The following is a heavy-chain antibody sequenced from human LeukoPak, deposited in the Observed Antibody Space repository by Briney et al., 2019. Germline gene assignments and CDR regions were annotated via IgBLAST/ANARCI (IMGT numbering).Heavy chain of an antibody. Sequence: SETLSLTCTVSGGSISSYYWSWIRQPPGKGLEWIGYIYYSGSTNYNPSLKSRVTISVDTSKNQFSLKLSSVTAADTAVYCCARGGGYYYYMDVWGKGTTVTVSS. CDR3: ARGGGYYYYMDV. J-gene: IGHJ6*03. CDR2: IYYSGST. V-gene: IGHV4-59*01. CDR1: GGSISSYY. D-gene: IGHD3-16*01.